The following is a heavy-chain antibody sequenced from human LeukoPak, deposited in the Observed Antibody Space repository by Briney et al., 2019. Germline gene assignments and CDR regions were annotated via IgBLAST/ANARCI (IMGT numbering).Heavy chain of an antibody. CDR3: ARARSYGSGTYYFDY. CDR2: IYYSGNT. D-gene: IGHD3-10*01. J-gene: IGHJ4*02. Sequence: SETLSLTCTVSGGSISSYYWSWIRQPPGKGLEYIGYIYYSGNTNYNPSLKGRVSISIDTSRNQFSLKLSSVTAADTAVYYCARARSYGSGTYYFDYWGQGTLVTVSS. CDR1: GGSISSYY. V-gene: IGHV4-59*12.